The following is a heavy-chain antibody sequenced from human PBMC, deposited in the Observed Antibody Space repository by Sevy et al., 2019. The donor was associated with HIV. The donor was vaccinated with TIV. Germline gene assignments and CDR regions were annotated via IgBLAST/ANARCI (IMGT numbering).Heavy chain of an antibody. Sequence: ASVKVSCKASGYTFTGYYMHWVRQAPGQGLEWMGWINPNSGGTNYAQKFQGRVTMTRDTSIGTAYMELSRLRSDDTAVYYCARDAVAVVRGVMISGGMDVWGQGTTVTVSS. CDR1: GYTFTGYY. J-gene: IGHJ6*02. V-gene: IGHV1-2*02. D-gene: IGHD3-10*01. CDR2: INPNSGGT. CDR3: ARDAVAVVRGVMISGGMDV.